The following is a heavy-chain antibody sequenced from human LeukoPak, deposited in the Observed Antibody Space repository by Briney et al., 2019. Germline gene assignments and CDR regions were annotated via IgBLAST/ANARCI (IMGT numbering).Heavy chain of an antibody. CDR2: IYYSGST. V-gene: IGHV4-39*01. J-gene: IGHJ3*02. CDR1: GGSISSSSYY. CDR3: ARLFLFGYSSSRGMGPDAFDI. D-gene: IGHD6-13*01. Sequence: SETLSLTCTVSGGSISSSSYYWGWIRQPPGKGLEWIGSIYYSGSTYYNPSLKSRVTISVDTSKNQFSLKLSSVTAADTAVYYCARLFLFGYSSSRGMGPDAFDIWGQGTMVTVSS.